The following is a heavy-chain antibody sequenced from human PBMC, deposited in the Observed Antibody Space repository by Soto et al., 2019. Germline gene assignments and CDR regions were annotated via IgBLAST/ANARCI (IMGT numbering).Heavy chain of an antibody. CDR3: ARDQNTIFGVVIMDYYYYGMDV. CDR2: ISAYNGNT. Sequence: ASVKVSCKASGYTFTSYGISWVRQAPGQGLEWMGWISAYNGNTNYAQKLQGRVTMTTDTSTSTAYMELRSLRPDDTAVYYCARDQNTIFGVVIMDYYYYGMDVWGQGTTVTV. D-gene: IGHD3-3*01. CDR1: GYTFTSYG. J-gene: IGHJ6*02. V-gene: IGHV1-18*01.